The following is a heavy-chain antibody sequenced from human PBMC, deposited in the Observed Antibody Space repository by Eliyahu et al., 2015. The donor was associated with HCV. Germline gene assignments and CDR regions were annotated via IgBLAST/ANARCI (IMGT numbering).Heavy chain of an antibody. CDR1: GGSIDYYY. D-gene: IGHD5-24*01. CDR3: ARDKRDSGTFDY. CDR2: IYYRGST. J-gene: IGHJ4*02. V-gene: IGHV4-59*01. Sequence: QVQLQESGPGLVKPSETLSLTCTVSGGSIDYYYWSWIRQPPGKGPEWIGYIYYRGSTVYNPSLRSRVTISIDTSKNQFSLQLPSVTAADTAIYYCARDKRDSGTFDYWGQGIPVTVSS.